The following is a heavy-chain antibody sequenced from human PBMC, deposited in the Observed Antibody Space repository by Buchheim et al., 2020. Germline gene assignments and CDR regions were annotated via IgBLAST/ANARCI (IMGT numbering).Heavy chain of an antibody. J-gene: IGHJ4*02. V-gene: IGHV4-39*01. D-gene: IGHD5-24*01. CDR1: GGSISSSSYY. Sequence: QLQLQESGPGLVKPSETLSLTCTVSGGSISSSSYYWGWIRQPPGKGLEWIGSIYYSGSTYYNPSLKSRVTISVDTSKNQFSLKLSSVTGADTAVYYCARHEMATSYCLDYWGQGTL. CDR3: ARHEMATSYCLDY. CDR2: IYYSGST.